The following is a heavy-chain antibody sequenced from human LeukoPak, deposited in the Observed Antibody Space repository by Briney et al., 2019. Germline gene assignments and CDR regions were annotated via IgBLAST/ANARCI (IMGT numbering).Heavy chain of an antibody. V-gene: IGHV3-66*01. CDR3: ARDGGPLSMVRGVIDAFDI. CDR1: GFTFSSYA. D-gene: IGHD3-10*01. CDR2: IYSGGST. J-gene: IGHJ3*02. Sequence: PGGSLRLSCAASGFTFSSYAMSWVRQAPGKGLEWVSVIYSGGSTYYADSVKGRFTISRDNSKNTLYLQMNSLRAEDTAVYYCARDGGPLSMVRGVIDAFDIWGQGTMVTVSS.